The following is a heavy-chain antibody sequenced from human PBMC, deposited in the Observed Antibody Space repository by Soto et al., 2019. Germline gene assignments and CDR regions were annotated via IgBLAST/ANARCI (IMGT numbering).Heavy chain of an antibody. Sequence: KSSETLSLTCTVSTDSSSFTNSYWGWIRQPPGKGLQWIGSSSYNGGTFYNPSLKGRVVISFDTSKKQSSLQVTSVTAADTAVYFCARHRIEVVWRGFDFWGQGSPVTVYS. CDR1: TDSSSFTNSY. CDR2: SSYNGGT. CDR3: ARHRIEVVWRGFDF. V-gene: IGHV4-39*01. J-gene: IGHJ4*02. D-gene: IGHD3-10*01.